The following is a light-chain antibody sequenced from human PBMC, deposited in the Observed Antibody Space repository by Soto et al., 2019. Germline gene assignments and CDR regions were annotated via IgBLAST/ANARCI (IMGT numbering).Light chain of an antibody. CDR2: GAS. CDR3: QQYNNWPPYT. V-gene: IGKV3-15*01. J-gene: IGKJ2*01. CDR1: QSVSSN. Sequence: EIGMTQSPAILSVSPGERATLSCRASQSVSSNLAWYQQKPGQAPRLLIYGASTRATGIPARFSGSGSGTEFTLTISGLQSEDFAVYYCQQYNNWPPYTFGQGTKLEIK.